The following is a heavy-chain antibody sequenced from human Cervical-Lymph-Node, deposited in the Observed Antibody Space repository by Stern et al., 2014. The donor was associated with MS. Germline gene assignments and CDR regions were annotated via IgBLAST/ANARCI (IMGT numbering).Heavy chain of an antibody. CDR3: ATDRDDFRSGYSAPTKGYGLDV. V-gene: IGHV1-24*01. CDR2: FDPEDGET. CDR1: GSPPPELS. Sequence: VQLVQSVAEVKTPGASVKVSCQVSGSPPPELSMPWVRQAPGKGLAWMGGFDPEDGETIYAQKFQGRVTMTEDTSTDTAYMELSSLRSEDTAVYYCATDRDDFRSGYSAPTKGYGLDVWGQGTTVTVTS. J-gene: IGHJ6*02. D-gene: IGHD3-3*01.